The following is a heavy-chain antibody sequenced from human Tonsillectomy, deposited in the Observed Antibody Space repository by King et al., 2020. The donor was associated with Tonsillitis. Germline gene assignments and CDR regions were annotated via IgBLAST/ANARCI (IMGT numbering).Heavy chain of an antibody. CDR1: RFTFSRYS. Sequence: VQRVEAGGGLVKPGGSLGLSCAASRFTFSRYSMNWVRQAPGKGLDWFSSISSSSSYIYYADSVKGRFTISRDNAKNSLYLQMNSLRAEDTAVYYCARYCSSTSCHLNDAFDIWGQGTMVTVSS. D-gene: IGHD2-2*01. CDR2: ISSSSSYI. CDR3: ARYCSSTSCHLNDAFDI. J-gene: IGHJ3*02. V-gene: IGHV3-21*01.